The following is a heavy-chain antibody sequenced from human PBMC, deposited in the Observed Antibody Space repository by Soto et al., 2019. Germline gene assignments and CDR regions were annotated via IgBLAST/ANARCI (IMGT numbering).Heavy chain of an antibody. CDR3: AGNYYDRSGYRRPVDV. V-gene: IGHV4-34*01. J-gene: IGHJ6*02. CDR2: INHSGST. D-gene: IGHD3-22*01. Sequence: SETLSLTCAVYGGSFSAYYWTWIRQPPGKGLEWIGEINHSGSTNYNPSLKSRVTISVDTSKNQFSLKLSSVTAADTAVYYCAGNYYDRSGYRRPVDVWGQGTTVTVSS. CDR1: GGSFSAYY.